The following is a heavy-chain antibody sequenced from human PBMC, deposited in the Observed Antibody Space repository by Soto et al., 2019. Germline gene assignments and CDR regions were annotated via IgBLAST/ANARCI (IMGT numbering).Heavy chain of an antibody. J-gene: IGHJ5*02. CDR3: ARYVNPYDTAVWFDP. V-gene: IGHV4-59*01. CDR2: IYYSGTT. CDR1: GGSTRNYF. Sequence: QVQLQESRPGLVKPSETLSLTCTVSGGSTRNYFWSWIRQPPGKGLEWIGCIYYSGTTNYNSSLKSRVTVSLDTSKNQFSLRLRSVTAADTAVYYCARYVNPYDTAVWFDPWGQGTLVTVSS. D-gene: IGHD3-9*01.